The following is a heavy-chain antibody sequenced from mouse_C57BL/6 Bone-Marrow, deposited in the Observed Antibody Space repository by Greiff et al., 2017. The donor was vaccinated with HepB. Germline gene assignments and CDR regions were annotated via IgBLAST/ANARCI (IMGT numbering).Heavy chain of an antibody. J-gene: IGHJ4*01. V-gene: IGHV5-4*01. CDR3: ARDDVYYDAMDY. Sequence: DVQLVESGGGLVKPGGSLKLSCAASGFTFSSYAMSWVRQTPEKRLEWVATISDGGSYTYYPDNVKGRFTISRDNAKNNLYLQMSHLKSEDTAMYYCARDDVYYDAMDYWGQGTSVTVSS. CDR1: GFTFSSYA. D-gene: IGHD2-3*01. CDR2: ISDGGSYT.